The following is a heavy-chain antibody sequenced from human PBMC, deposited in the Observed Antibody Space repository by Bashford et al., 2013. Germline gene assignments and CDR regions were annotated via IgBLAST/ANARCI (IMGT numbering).Heavy chain of an antibody. J-gene: IGHJ4*02. V-gene: IGHV4-34*01. Sequence: SETLSLTCAVYGGSFSAYYWSWIRQPPGKGLEWIGEINHSGSTNYNPSLKSRVTISVDTSKNQFSLNLSSVTAADTAVYYCARGSGSYHYFDYWGQGTLVTVSS. CDR2: INHSGST. D-gene: IGHD3-10*01. CDR3: ARGSGSYHYFDY. CDR1: GGSFSAYY.